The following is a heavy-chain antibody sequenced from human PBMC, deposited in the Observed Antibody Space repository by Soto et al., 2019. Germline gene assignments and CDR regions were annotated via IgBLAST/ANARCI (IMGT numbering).Heavy chain of an antibody. J-gene: IGHJ4*02. CDR1: GFTFSSYG. Sequence: QVQLVESGGGVVQPGRSLRLYCAASGFTFSSYGMHWVRQAPGKGLEWVAVIWYDGSNKYYADSVKGRFTISRDNSKNTLYLQMNSLRAEDTAVYYCARDRLAGIDYWGQGTLVTVSS. CDR2: IWYDGSNK. V-gene: IGHV3-33*01. CDR3: ARDRLAGIDY.